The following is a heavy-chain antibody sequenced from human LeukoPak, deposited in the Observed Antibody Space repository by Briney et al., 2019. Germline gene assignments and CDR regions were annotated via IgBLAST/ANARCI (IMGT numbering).Heavy chain of an antibody. CDR3: ARAIVYWFFDL. D-gene: IGHD3-22*01. CDR1: GFTFTNYG. V-gene: IGHV3-23*01. J-gene: IGHJ2*01. Sequence: GGTLRLSCAASGFTFTNYGMSWVRQAPGKGLEWVSAISGNGGNTYYADSVKGRFTISRDNSKNTLYLQMNSLRAEDTALYYCARAIVYWFFDLWGRGTLVTVSS. CDR2: ISGNGGNT.